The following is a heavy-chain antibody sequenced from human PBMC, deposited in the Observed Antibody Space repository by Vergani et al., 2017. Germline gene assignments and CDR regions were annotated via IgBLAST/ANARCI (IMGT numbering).Heavy chain of an antibody. CDR3: ARGRVLWFGEFPFDY. V-gene: IGHV1-2*02. J-gene: IGHJ4*02. CDR2: INPNSGGT. CDR1: GYTFTGYY. Sequence: QVQLVQSGAEVKKPGASVKVSCKASGYTFTGYYMHWVRQAPGQGLEWMGWINPNSGGTNYAQKFQGRVTMTRDTSISTAYMELSRLRSDDTAVYYCARGRVLWFGEFPFDYWGQGTLVTVSS. D-gene: IGHD3-10*01.